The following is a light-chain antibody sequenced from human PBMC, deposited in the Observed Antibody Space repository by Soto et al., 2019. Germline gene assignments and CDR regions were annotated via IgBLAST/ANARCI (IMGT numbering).Light chain of an antibody. CDR3: CSYAGSYSYV. Sequence: QSALTQPRSVSGSPGQSVTISCAGTSSDVGGYNYVSWYQQHPGKDPKLMIYDVTKRPSGVPNRFSGSKSGNRASLTISGLQAEDEADYYCCSYAGSYSYVFGVGTKLTVL. V-gene: IGLV2-11*01. J-gene: IGLJ1*01. CDR1: SSDVGGYNY. CDR2: DVT.